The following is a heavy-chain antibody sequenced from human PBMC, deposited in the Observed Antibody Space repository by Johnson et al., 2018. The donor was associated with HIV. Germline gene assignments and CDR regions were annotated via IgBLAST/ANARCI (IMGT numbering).Heavy chain of an antibody. CDR1: GFAVSSAY. J-gene: IGHJ3*01. Sequence: VQLVESGGGLVQPGGSLRLSCAASGFAVSSAYMSWVRQAPGKGLEWVSVIYSGGSTYYADSVKGRFTISRDNSKNTLYLQMNSLRAEDTAVYYCARATYYYDLSGYLTRPRAFDVWGQGTMVTVSS. CDR2: IYSGGST. V-gene: IGHV3-66*01. D-gene: IGHD3-22*01. CDR3: ARATYYYDLSGYLTRPRAFDV.